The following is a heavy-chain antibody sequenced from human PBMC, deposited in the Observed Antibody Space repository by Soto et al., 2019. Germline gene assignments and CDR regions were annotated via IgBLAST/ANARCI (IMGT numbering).Heavy chain of an antibody. CDR3: ATVEDCGGDCPIEAFEI. D-gene: IGHD2-21*02. V-gene: IGHV4-31*03. J-gene: IGHJ3*02. CDR1: GGSISSGGYY. CDR2: IYYTGST. Sequence: LSLTCTVSGGSISSGGYYWSWIRQHPGKGLEWIGYIYYTGSTYYNPSLKSRVTISVDTSKNQFSLKLSSVTAADTAVYYCATVEDCGGDCPIEAFEIWGQGTMVTVSS.